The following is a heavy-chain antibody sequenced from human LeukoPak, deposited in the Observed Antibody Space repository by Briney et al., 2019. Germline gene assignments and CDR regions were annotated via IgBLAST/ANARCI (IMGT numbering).Heavy chain of an antibody. V-gene: IGHV3-21*01. J-gene: IGHJ4*02. CDR1: GFTFSSYS. CDR3: ARGWGIAPAGFDY. CDR2: ISSSRSYI. D-gene: IGHD6-13*01. Sequence: GGSLRLSCAASGFTFSSYSMNWVRQAPGKGLEWVSSISSSRSYIYYADSVKGRFTISRDNAKNSLYLQMNSLRAEDTAVYYCARGWGIAPAGFDYWGQGTLVTVSS.